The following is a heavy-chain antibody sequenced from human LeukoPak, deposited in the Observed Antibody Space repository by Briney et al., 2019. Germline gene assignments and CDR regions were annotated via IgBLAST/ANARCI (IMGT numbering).Heavy chain of an antibody. D-gene: IGHD3-10*01. V-gene: IGHV3-30*18. CDR3: AKDVFGSGSYYSLDY. CDR2: MSYDGRDK. J-gene: IGHJ4*02. CDR1: GFTFDDYG. Sequence: GGSLRLSCAASGFTFDDYGMHWVRQVPGKGLEWVAVMSYDGRDKYYADSVKGRFTISRDNSKNSLYLQMNSLRAEDTAVYYCAKDVFGSGSYYSLDYWGQGTLVTVSS.